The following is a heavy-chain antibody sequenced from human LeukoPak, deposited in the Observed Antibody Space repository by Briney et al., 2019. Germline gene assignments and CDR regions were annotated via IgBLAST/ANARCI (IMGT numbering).Heavy chain of an antibody. CDR2: ISGSGGST. CDR3: AKEARVSPEYDYGGWFDP. J-gene: IGHJ5*02. D-gene: IGHD4-17*01. Sequence: QPGGSLRLSCAASGFTFSSYAMSWVRQAPGKGLEWVSAISGSGGSTYYADSVKGRFTISRDNSKNTLYLQMNSLRAEDTAVYYRAKEARVSPEYDYGGWFDPWGQGTLVTVSS. V-gene: IGHV3-23*01. CDR1: GFTFSSYA.